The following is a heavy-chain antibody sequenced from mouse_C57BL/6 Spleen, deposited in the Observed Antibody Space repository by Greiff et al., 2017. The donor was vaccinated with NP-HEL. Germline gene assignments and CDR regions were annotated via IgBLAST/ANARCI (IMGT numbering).Heavy chain of an antibody. J-gene: IGHJ4*01. Sequence: PLPHSGPELVNPGASVKISCKASGYAFSSSWMNWVKQRPGKGLEWIGRIYPGDGDTNYNGKFKGKATLTADKSSSTAYMQLSSLTSEDSAVYFCARYAVVASYYAMDYWGQGTSVTVSS. D-gene: IGHD1-1*01. V-gene: IGHV1-82*01. CDR3: ARYAVVASYYAMDY. CDR1: GYAFSSSW. CDR2: IYPGDGDT.